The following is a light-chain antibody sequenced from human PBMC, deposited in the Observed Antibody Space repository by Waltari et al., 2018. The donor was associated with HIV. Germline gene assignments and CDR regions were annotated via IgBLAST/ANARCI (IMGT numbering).Light chain of an antibody. V-gene: IGKV1-9*01. CDR3: QQRGT. CDR1: QGISSY. J-gene: IGKJ4*01. CDR2: AAS. Sequence: DIQLTQSPSFLSASVGDRVTITCRASQGISSYLAWYQQKPGKAPKLLIYAASTLQSGVPSRFSGSGSGTEFTLTISSLQPEDFATYYCQQRGTFGGGTKVEIK.